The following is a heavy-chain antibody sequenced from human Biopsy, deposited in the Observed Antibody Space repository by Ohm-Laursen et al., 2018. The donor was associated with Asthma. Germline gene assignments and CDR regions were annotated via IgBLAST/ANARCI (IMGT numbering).Heavy chain of an antibody. CDR3: ARCQVGYSSGWSLLLKKIYYSGMDV. CDR1: GGTFSNFA. CDR2: IMTVFGKT. V-gene: IGHV1-69*13. J-gene: IGHJ6*02. D-gene: IGHD6-19*01. Sequence: SVTASCKAPGGTFSNFAISWVRQAPGQGLEWLGGIMTVFGKTNYAQKIQGRATITADESTSTAYMEVTSLRSEDMAIYYCARCQVGYSSGWSLLLKKIYYSGMDVWGQGTAVTVSS.